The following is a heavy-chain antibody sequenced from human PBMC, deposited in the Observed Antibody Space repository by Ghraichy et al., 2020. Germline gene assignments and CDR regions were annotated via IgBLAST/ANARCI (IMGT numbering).Heavy chain of an antibody. J-gene: IGHJ4*02. D-gene: IGHD7-27*01. CDR3: ARTSGRRSGVFDY. CDR2: IYYIGST. Sequence: SETLSLTCTVSGGSISNYYWNWIRRPPGKGLEWIGYIYYIGSTNYNPSLKSRVTISVDTSRNQFSLKLSSVTAADTAVYYCARTSGRRSGVFDYWGQGTLLTVSS. CDR1: GGSISNYY. V-gene: IGHV4-59*01.